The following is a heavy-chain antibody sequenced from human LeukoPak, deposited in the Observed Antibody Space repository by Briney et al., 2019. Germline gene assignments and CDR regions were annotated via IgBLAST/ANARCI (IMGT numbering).Heavy chain of an antibody. CDR2: IKQDGSEK. Sequence: GGSLRLSCAASGSTFSSYWMSWVRQAPGKGLEWVANIKQDGSEKYYVDSVKGRFTISRDNAKNSLYLQMNSLRAEDTAVYYCAELGITMIGGVWGKGTTVTVSS. CDR1: GSTFSSYW. CDR3: AELGITMIGGV. J-gene: IGHJ6*04. D-gene: IGHD3-10*02. V-gene: IGHV3-7*01.